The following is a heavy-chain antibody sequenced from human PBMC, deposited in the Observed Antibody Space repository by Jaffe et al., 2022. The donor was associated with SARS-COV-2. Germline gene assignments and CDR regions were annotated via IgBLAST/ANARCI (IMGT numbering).Heavy chain of an antibody. J-gene: IGHJ3*02. Sequence: EVQLVESGGGLVQPGGSLRLSCAASGFTFSDHYMDWVRQAPGKGLEWVGRIRRKANSYSTEYAASVKGRFTVSRDDSKNSLYLQMNSLKTEDTAMYYCASPSRGCGGQDSSRDCALDIWGQGTMVIVSS. D-gene: IGHD5-12*01. V-gene: IGHV3-72*01. CDR1: GFTFSDHY. CDR3: ASPSRGCGGQDSSRDCALDI. CDR2: IRRKANSYST.